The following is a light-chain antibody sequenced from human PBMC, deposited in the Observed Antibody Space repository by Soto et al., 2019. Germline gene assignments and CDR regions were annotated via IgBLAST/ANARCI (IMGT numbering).Light chain of an antibody. CDR3: CSYVGATTYV. CDR1: SSDVGAYNY. Sequence: QSVLTQPASVSGSPGQSITISCTGTSSDVGAYNYVSWYQQHPGKAPKLMIFEVTNRPSGVSNRFSGSNSGSTASLTISGLQAEDEADYYCCSYVGATTYVFGTGTKVTVL. V-gene: IGLV2-14*01. J-gene: IGLJ1*01. CDR2: EVT.